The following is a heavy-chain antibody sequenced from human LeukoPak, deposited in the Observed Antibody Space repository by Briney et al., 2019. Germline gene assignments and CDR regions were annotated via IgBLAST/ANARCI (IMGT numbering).Heavy chain of an antibody. V-gene: IGHV3-23*01. Sequence: GGSLRLSCAASGAASGFIFSNYAMNWVRQAPGKGLEWVSAISGSGGSTYYADSVKGRFTISRGNSKNTLYLQINSLRAEDTAVYYCAKSTYGSSWDFDYWGQGTLVTVSS. CDR1: GFIFSNYA. D-gene: IGHD6-13*01. CDR3: AKSTYGSSWDFDY. J-gene: IGHJ4*02. CDR2: ISGSGGST.